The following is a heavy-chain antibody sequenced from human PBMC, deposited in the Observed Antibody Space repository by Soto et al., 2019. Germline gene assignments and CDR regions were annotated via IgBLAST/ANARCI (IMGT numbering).Heavy chain of an antibody. V-gene: IGHV5-51*01. J-gene: IGHJ4*02. D-gene: IGHD1-20*01. CDR2: IYPSDSDT. CDR3: ARHTYGIN. CDR1: GYSFTTYW. Sequence: GESLKISCKASGYSFTTYWIGWVRQMPGKGLEWMGIIYPSDSDTRYSPSFQGQVTISADKSISTAYLQWNSLKASDTAIYYCARHTYGINWGQGTLVTVSS.